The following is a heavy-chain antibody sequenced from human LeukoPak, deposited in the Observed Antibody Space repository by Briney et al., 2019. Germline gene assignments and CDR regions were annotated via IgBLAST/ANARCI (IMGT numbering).Heavy chain of an antibody. CDR2: MNPNSGNT. V-gene: IGHV1-8*01. Sequence: ASVKVSCKASGYTFTSYDINWVRQATGQGLEWMGWMNPNSGNTGYAQKFQGRVTMTRNTSISTAYMELSSLRSEDTAVYYCAIDSSSWDGDLDYWGQGTLVTVSS. D-gene: IGHD6-13*01. CDR1: GYTFTSYD. J-gene: IGHJ4*02. CDR3: AIDSSSWDGDLDY.